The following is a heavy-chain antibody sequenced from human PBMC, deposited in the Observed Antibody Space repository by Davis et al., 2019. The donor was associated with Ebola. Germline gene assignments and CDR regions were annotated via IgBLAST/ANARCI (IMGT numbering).Heavy chain of an antibody. Sequence: GESLKISCAASGFTFSSYGMHWVRQAPGKGLEWVAVIWYDGSNKYYADSVKGRFTISRDNAKNSLYLQMNSLRAEDTAVYYCARGLIVVVPAAAGWYFDLWGRGTLVTVSS. CDR1: GFTFSSYG. CDR2: IWYDGSNK. J-gene: IGHJ2*01. CDR3: ARGLIVVVPAAAGWYFDL. V-gene: IGHV3-33*01. D-gene: IGHD2-2*01.